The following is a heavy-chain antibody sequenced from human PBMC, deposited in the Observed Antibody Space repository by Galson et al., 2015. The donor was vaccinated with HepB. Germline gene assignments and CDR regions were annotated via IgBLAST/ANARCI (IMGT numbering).Heavy chain of an antibody. CDR1: GFTFSSYA. D-gene: IGHD1-26*01. Sequence: SLRLSCAASGFTFSSYAMHWVRQAPGKGLEWGAVISYDGSNKYYADSVKGRFTISRDNSKNTLYLQMNSLRAEDTAVYYCARDPHAPVGATSVDYWGQGTLVTVSS. J-gene: IGHJ4*02. CDR2: ISYDGSNK. CDR3: ARDPHAPVGATSVDY. V-gene: IGHV3-30-3*01.